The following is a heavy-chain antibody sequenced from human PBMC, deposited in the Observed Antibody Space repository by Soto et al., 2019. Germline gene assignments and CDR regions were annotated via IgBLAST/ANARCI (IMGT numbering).Heavy chain of an antibody. J-gene: IGHJ5*02. V-gene: IGHV4-30-4*01. CDR3: ARDIVVVTDRWFDP. D-gene: IGHD2-21*02. CDR1: GGSISSYY. Sequence: SETLSLTCTVSGGSISSYYWSWIRQPPGKGLEWIGYIYYSGSTYYNPSLKSRVTISVDTSKNQFSLKLSSVTAADTAVYYCARDIVVVTDRWFDPWGQGTLVTVSS. CDR2: IYYSGST.